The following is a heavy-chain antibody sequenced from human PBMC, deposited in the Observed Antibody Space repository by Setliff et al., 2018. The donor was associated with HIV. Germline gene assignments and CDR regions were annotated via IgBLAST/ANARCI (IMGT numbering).Heavy chain of an antibody. J-gene: IGHJ3*02. D-gene: IGHD1-26*01. V-gene: IGHV4-39*01. CDR2: TYYDGRT. CDR3: ARLGYSGSLVGAFDI. Sequence: SETLSLTCTVSGGSIRTGAYYWGWIRQPPGKGLEWIGSTYYDGRTFYKPSLKSRLTISVDTSKNQFSLNLTSVTAADTAVYYCARLGYSGSLVGAFDIWGQGTMVTVSS. CDR1: GGSIRTGAYY.